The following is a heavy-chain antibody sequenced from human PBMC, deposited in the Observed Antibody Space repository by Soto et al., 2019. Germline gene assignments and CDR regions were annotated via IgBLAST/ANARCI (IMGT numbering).Heavy chain of an antibody. CDR3: ARASILGAFDI. V-gene: IGHV4-34*01. J-gene: IGHJ3*02. CDR1: GGSFSGYY. D-gene: IGHD6-6*01. CDR2: INHSGST. Sequence: QVQLQQWGAGLLKPSETLSLTCAVYGGSFSGYYWSWIRQPPGKGLEWIGEINHSGSTNYNPSLKSRVTISVDTSKNQFSLKLSSVTAEDTAVYYCARASILGAFDIWGQGTMVTVSS.